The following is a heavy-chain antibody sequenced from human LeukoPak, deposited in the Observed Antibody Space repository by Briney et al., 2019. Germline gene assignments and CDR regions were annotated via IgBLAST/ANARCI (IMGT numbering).Heavy chain of an antibody. CDR1: GFTFTNYA. CDR3: AKDCNGGNCYIDY. D-gene: IGHD2-15*01. J-gene: IGHJ4*02. CDR2: MSGRGVST. V-gene: IGHV3-23*01. Sequence: GRSLRLSCAASGFTFTNYAMSWVRQAPGKGLEWASGMSGRGVSTYYADSVKGRFTISSDNSKNTLYLQMNSLRAEDTAIYYCAKDCNGGNCYIDYWGQGTLVTVAS.